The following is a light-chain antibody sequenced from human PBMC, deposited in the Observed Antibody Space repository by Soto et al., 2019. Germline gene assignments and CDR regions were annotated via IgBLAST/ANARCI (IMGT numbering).Light chain of an antibody. J-gene: IGKJ5*01. CDR1: RSVDTDY. CDR2: GAS. CDR3: QQRSNWPIT. Sequence: IVLTQSPGSLSLSPGDSATLSCKASRSVDTDYLAWYQQRPGQAPRLLIYGASNRATGIPDRFSGSGSGTDFTLTITRLEPEDFAVYYCQQRSNWPITFGQGTRLEIK. V-gene: IGKV3D-20*02.